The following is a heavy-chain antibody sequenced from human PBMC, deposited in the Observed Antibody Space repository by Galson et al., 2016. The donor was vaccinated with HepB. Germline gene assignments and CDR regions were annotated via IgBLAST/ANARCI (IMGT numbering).Heavy chain of an antibody. V-gene: IGHV3-49*04. D-gene: IGHD3-22*01. J-gene: IGHJ4*02. CDR1: GFRFGEYS. CDR2: IRSKTYGGTS. CDR3: TRDSLTYHYDTSGYSDLDY. Sequence: SLRLSCAVSGFRFGEYSMSWVRQAPGEGLEWVGVIRSKTYGGTSEYAASVKGRFTISRDDSRNIAFLQMNRLKTEDTAVYYCTRDSLTYHYDTSGYSDLDYWGQGTLVTVSS.